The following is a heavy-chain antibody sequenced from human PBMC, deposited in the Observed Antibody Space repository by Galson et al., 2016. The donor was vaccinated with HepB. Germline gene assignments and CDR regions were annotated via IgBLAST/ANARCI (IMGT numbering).Heavy chain of an antibody. CDR1: GGSISSGGYY. D-gene: IGHD3-22*01. CDR3: ARVTDDASGYWGPGDY. Sequence: TLSLTCTVSGGSISSGGYYWTWIRQHPGKGPEWIGSRYYRGSAYYNPSLKSRLSISLEASKNQFSLTLGSVTVGDTAVYYCARVTDDASGYWGPGDYWGPGTLVTVSS. J-gene: IGHJ4*02. V-gene: IGHV4-31*03. CDR2: RYYRGSA.